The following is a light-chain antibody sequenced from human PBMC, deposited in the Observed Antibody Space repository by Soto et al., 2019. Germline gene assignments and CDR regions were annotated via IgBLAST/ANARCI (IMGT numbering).Light chain of an antibody. CDR3: QQYKTMYT. Sequence: DIRMTQSPSTLSASVGDRVTITCRASQSISGWLAWYQQRPGKAPKLLIYDASRLESGVPTRFSGSESGTEFTLAISNLQPDDSATYYCQQYKTMYTFGQGT. CDR2: DAS. V-gene: IGKV1-5*01. CDR1: QSISGW. J-gene: IGKJ2*01.